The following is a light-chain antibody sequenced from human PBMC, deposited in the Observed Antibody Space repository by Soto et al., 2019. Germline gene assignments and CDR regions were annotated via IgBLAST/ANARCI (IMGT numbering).Light chain of an antibody. CDR1: SSDVGGYDY. CDR2: VVS. Sequence: QSALAQPTSVSGSPGQSIAISCTGTSSDVGGYDYVSWHQQHPGKAPKVLISVVSNRPSGVSNRFSGSKSGNTASLTISGLQAEDEAIYFCCSYTSSATLVFGTETKLTVL. J-gene: IGLJ1*01. V-gene: IGLV2-14*01. CDR3: CSYTSSATLV.